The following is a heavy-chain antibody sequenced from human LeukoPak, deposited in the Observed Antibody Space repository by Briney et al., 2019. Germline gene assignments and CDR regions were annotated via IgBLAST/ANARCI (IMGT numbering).Heavy chain of an antibody. CDR1: GYMFTAYY. J-gene: IGHJ4*02. D-gene: IGHD3-10*01. CDR2: INPNSGGT. V-gene: IGHV1-2*02. CDR3: ARLNSGNLRGILY. Sequence: ASVRVSCKASGYMFTAYYINWVRQSPGLGLEWLGWINPNSGGTNYAQRFQGRATITSDTSINTAYLELNRLRSDDTAVYFCARLNSGNLRGILYWGQGSLVTVSS.